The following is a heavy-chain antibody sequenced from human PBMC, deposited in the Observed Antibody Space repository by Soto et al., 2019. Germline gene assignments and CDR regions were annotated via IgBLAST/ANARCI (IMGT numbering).Heavy chain of an antibody. CDR3: ARVPYDSTGYFNDY. V-gene: IGHV3-7*01. CDR2: IKQNGAET. Sequence: EVQLVESGGALVQPGGTLRLSCAASGFTFGRHWMSWVRQAPGKRLEWVANIKQNGAETYYAHPVQGRFTISRDNIKSILYLQMSGLRGDDTAVYSCARVPYDSTGYFNDYWGQGTLVSVSS. D-gene: IGHD3-22*01. J-gene: IGHJ4*02. CDR1: GFTFGRHW.